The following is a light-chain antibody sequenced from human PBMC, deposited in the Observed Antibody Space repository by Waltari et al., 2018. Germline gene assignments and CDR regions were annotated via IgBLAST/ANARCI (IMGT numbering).Light chain of an antibody. Sequence: DIVMTQSPDSLAVSLGERANIKCKSSQIILDSSNKRNYLGWYQQKPGQPPKLLIYWASTREFGVPDRFSGSGSGTDFTLTINSLQPEDVAVYYCQQYYSSPPAWTFGQGTKVEIK. J-gene: IGKJ1*01. CDR1: QIILDSSNKRNY. CDR3: QQYYSSPPAWT. CDR2: WAS. V-gene: IGKV4-1*01.